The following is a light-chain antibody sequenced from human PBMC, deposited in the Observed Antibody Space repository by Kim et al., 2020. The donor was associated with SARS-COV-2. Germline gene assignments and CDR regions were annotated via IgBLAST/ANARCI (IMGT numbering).Light chain of an antibody. V-gene: IGKV4-1*01. CDR1: RSVLYNSNNRNY. Sequence: DIVMTQSPDSLAVSLGERATINCKSSRSVLYNSNNRNYLAWYQQQPGHPPKLLIYWASARESGVPDRFSGSGSGTDFTLTISSLQAEDVAVYYCQQYYSIPFTFGPGTKVDIK. CDR3: QQYYSIPFT. CDR2: WAS. J-gene: IGKJ3*01.